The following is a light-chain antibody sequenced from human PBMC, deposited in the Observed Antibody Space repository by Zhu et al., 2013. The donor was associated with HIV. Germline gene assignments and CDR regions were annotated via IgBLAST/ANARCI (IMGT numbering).Light chain of an antibody. Sequence: EIVLTQSPDTLSLSPGERATLSCRASQSVNSYLAWYQQKPGQAPRLLIYGASSRATGIPDRFSGSGSGTDFTLTISRLEPEDFAVYYCQQYGSSPRTFGQGDQG. CDR1: QSVNSY. CDR2: GAS. J-gene: IGKJ1*01. V-gene: IGKV3-20*01. CDR3: QQYGSSPRT.